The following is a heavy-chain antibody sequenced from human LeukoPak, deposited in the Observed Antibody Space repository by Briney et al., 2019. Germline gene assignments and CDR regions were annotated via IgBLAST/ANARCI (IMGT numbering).Heavy chain of an antibody. CDR2: MSPNSGDT. V-gene: IGHV1-8*01. CDR1: GYTFTSYD. J-gene: IGHJ4*02. CDR3: ARGPPNWGYDY. Sequence: ASVKVSCKASGYTFTSYDFNWVRQATGQRPEWMGRMSPNSGDTGYAQKFQDRVTMARNTSISTAYMELSSLRSDDTAVYYCARGPPNWGYDYWGPGTLVTVSS. D-gene: IGHD7-27*01.